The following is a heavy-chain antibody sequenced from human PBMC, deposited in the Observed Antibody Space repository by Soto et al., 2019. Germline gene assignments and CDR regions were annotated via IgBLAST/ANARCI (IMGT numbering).Heavy chain of an antibody. CDR2: MNPNSGNT. CDR1: GYTFTSYD. J-gene: IGHJ6*02. V-gene: IGHV1-8*01. Sequence: QVQLVQSGAEVKKPGASVKVSCKASGYTFTSYDINGVRQATGHGLEWMGWMNPNSGNTGYAQKFQGRVTMTRNTSISTAYMELSSLRSEDTAVYYCAREYNWNFYSSYYYGMDVWGQGTTVTVSS. CDR3: AREYNWNFYSSYYYGMDV. D-gene: IGHD1-7*01.